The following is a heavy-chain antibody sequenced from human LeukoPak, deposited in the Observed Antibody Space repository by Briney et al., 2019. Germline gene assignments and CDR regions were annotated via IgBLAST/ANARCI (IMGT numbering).Heavy chain of an antibody. Sequence: GGSLRLSCAASGFTFSSYWMTWVRQAPGKGLEWVANIKLDGSEKTYVDSVKGRFTISRDNAKNSLYLQMNSLRAEDTAVYYCARPVDYNAGDYWGQGTLVTVSS. D-gene: IGHD5-12*01. CDR3: ARPVDYNAGDY. J-gene: IGHJ4*02. CDR1: GFTFSSYW. V-gene: IGHV3-7*01. CDR2: IKLDGSEK.